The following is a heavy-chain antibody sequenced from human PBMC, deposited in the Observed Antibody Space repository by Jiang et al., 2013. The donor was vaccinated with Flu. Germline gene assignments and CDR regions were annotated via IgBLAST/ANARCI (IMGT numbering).Heavy chain of an antibody. V-gene: IGHV5-51*01. J-gene: IGHJ4*03. Sequence: GAEVKKPGESLKISCKGSGYSFTSYWIGWVRQMPGKGLEWMGIIYPGDSDTRYSPSFQGQVTISADKSISTAYLQWSSLKASDTAMYYCARHPPRNYDFWSGYYTSDYWARDPGHRLL. CDR1: GYSFTSYW. CDR3: ARHPPRNYDFWSGYYTSDY. D-gene: IGHD3-3*01. CDR2: IYPGDSDT.